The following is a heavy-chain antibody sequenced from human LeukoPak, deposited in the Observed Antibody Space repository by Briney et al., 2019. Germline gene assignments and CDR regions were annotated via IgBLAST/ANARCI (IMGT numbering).Heavy chain of an antibody. V-gene: IGHV4-39*07. CDR1: GGSISSSSYY. J-gene: IGHJ5*02. CDR2: IYYSGST. CDR3: ARTVRGVIENWFDP. Sequence: SETLSLTCTVSGGSISSSSYYWGWIRQPPGKGLEWLGSIYYSGSTYYNPSLKSRVTISVDTSKNQFSLKLSSVAAADTAVYYCARTVRGVIENWFDPWGQGTLVTVSS. D-gene: IGHD3-10*01.